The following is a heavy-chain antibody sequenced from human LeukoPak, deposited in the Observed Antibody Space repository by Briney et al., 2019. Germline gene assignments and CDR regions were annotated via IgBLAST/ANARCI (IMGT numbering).Heavy chain of an antibody. D-gene: IGHD6-19*01. Sequence: GGSPRLSCEASGFTFSSYALSWVRQAPGKGLEWVAAIGGDSSTYYTGSVRGRFTISRDNSKNTVYLQMSSLRVEDTAVYNCAKKGSYSSGWYGGHYFDSWGQGTLVTVSS. J-gene: IGHJ4*01. CDR3: AKKGSYSSGWYGGHYFDS. CDR1: GFTFSSYA. CDR2: IGGDSST. V-gene: IGHV3-23*01.